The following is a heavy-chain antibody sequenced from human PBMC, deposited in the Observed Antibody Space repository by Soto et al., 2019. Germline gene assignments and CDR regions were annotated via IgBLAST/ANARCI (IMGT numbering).Heavy chain of an antibody. J-gene: IGHJ4*02. CDR1: GFTFSGYW. V-gene: IGHV3-74*03. CDR2: ITSDGSGT. CDR3: TKDVLYCGGGSCLVGPSYTFDH. Sequence: GGSLRLSCAASGFTFSGYWMHWVRQAPGKGLEWVSRITSDGSGTAYADSVKGRFSISRDNAKNTVYLQMDSLRVEDTAVYYCTKDVLYCGGGSCLVGPSYTFDHWGQGTLVTVSS. D-gene: IGHD2-15*01.